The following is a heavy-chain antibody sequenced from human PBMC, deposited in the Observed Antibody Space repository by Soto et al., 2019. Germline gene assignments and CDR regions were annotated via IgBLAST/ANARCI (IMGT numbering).Heavy chain of an antibody. Sequence: QVQLVQSGAEVKKPGSSVKVSCKASGGTFSGYAISWVLQAPGQGLEWMGEIIPMFGTSNYAQKFQGRVTITADESTSTAYMELSSLRSEDTAVYYCARGSCSSTSCYKEYYFDLWGQGTLVTVSS. CDR2: IIPMFGTS. CDR1: GGTFSGYA. V-gene: IGHV1-69*01. CDR3: ARGSCSSTSCYKEYYFDL. J-gene: IGHJ4*02. D-gene: IGHD2-2*02.